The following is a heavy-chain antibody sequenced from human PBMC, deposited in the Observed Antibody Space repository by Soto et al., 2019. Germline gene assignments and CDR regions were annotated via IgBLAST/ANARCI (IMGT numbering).Heavy chain of an antibody. Sequence: QLQLQESGSGLVKPSQTLSLTCAVSGGSISRGGYSWSWIRQPPGKGLEWIGYIYHSGSTSYNPSLQSRVTISVDRSKNQFSLKLSYVTAADTAVYYCAAGGGLPRYYWGQGTLVTVSS. V-gene: IGHV4-30-2*01. CDR3: AAGGGLPRYY. CDR1: GGSISRGGYS. D-gene: IGHD5-12*01. CDR2: IYHSGST. J-gene: IGHJ4*02.